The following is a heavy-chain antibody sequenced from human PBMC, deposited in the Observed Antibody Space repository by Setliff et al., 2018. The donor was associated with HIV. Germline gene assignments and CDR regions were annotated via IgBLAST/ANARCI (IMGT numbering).Heavy chain of an antibody. CDR2: ISSSSSYI. CDR1: GFTFSSYS. J-gene: IGHJ6*03. CDR3: ARDGNYYYYYMDV. Sequence: PWGALRLSCAASGFTFSSYSMNWVRQAPGKGLEWVSSISSSSSYIYYADSVKGRFTISRDNAKNSLYLQMNSLRAEDTAVYYCARDGNYYYYYMDVWGKGTTVTVSS. D-gene: IGHD1-26*01. V-gene: IGHV3-21*01.